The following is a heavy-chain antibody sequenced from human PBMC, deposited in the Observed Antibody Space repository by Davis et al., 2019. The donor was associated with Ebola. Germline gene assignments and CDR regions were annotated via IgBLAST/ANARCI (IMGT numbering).Heavy chain of an antibody. D-gene: IGHD3-10*01. CDR2: IYYSGST. Sequence: SETLSLTCAVYGGSFSGYYWSWIRQHPGKGLEWIGYIYYSGSTYYNPSLKSRVTISVDTSKNQFSLKLSSVTAADTAVYYCARDSGRGWFDPWGQGTLVTVSS. V-gene: IGHV4-59*01. CDR3: ARDSGRGWFDP. CDR1: GGSFSGYY. J-gene: IGHJ5*02.